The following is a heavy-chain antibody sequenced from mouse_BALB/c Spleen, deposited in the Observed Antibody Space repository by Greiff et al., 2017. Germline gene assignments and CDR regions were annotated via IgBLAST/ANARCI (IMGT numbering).Heavy chain of an antibody. D-gene: IGHD2-3*01. J-gene: IGHJ2*01. CDR3: SFYDDYYRYFDY. CDR2: ISSGGST. CDR1: GFTFSSYA. Sequence: EVMLVESGAGLVKPGGSLTLSCAASGFTFSSYAMSWVRQTPEKRLEWVASISSGGSTYYPDSVMGRFTISRDNARNSLYLQMSSLRSEDTAMYYCSFYDDYYRYFDYWGQGTTLTVSS. V-gene: IGHV5-6-5*01.